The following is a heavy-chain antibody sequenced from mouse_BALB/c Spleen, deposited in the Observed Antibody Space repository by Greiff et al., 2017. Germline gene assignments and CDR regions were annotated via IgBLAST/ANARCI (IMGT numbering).Heavy chain of an antibody. CDR1: GFSLTSYG. D-gene: IGHD1-1*01. CDR3: ARDPNYYGSSLDY. V-gene: IGHV2-9*02. CDR2: IWAGGST. Sequence: VKVVESGPGLVAPSQSLSITCTVSGFSLTSYGVHWVRQPPGKGLEWLGVIWAGGSTNYNSALMSRLSISKDNSKSQVFLKMNSLQTDDTAMYYCARDPNYYGSSLDYWGQGTTLTVSS. J-gene: IGHJ2*01.